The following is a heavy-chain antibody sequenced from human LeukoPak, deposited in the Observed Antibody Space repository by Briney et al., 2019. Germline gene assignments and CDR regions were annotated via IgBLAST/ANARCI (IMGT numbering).Heavy chain of an antibody. D-gene: IGHD3-9*01. CDR2: IIPIFGTA. CDR1: GGIYSSYA. Sequence: SVKVSCKASGGIYSSYAISWVRQAPGQGREWMGGIIPIFGTANYAQKLQRRVTITADESTSTGYMELSSLRSEDTAVYYCARVLRYFVGDYYFDYWGQGSLVTVSS. CDR3: ARVLRYFVGDYYFDY. V-gene: IGHV1-69*01. J-gene: IGHJ4*02.